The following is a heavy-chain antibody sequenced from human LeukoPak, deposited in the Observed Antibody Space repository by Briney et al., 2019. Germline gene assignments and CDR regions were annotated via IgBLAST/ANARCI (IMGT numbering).Heavy chain of an antibody. CDR2: IYYSGNT. CDR3: ARQTGAGLFILP. D-gene: IGHD3/OR15-3a*01. J-gene: IGHJ4*02. V-gene: IGHV4-39*01. CDR1: GVSISSSNSY. Sequence: SETLSLTCTVSGVSISSSNSYWGWIRQPPWKGLEWIGSIYYSGNTYYNASLKSQVSISIDTSKNQFSLRLTSVTAADTAVYYCARQTGAGLFILPGGQGTLVTVSS.